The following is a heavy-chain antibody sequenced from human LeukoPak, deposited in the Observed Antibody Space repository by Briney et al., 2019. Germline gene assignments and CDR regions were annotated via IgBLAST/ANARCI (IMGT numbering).Heavy chain of an antibody. V-gene: IGHV3-73*01. D-gene: IGHD2-8*01. CDR1: GFTFSGSA. CDR2: IRNKANNYAT. J-gene: IGHJ4*02. CDR3: TSPNVARNGDYPDY. Sequence: GGSLRLSCAASGFTFSGSAMHWVRQASGKGLEWVGRIRNKANNYATVYAASVKGRFTIPRDDSKNTAYLQMNSLKTEDTAVYYCTSPNVARNGDYPDYWGQGTLVTVSS.